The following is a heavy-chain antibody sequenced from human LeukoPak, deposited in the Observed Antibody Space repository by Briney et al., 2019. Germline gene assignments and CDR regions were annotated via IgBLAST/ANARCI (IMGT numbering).Heavy chain of an antibody. J-gene: IGHJ4*02. CDR1: GGSFSGYY. Sequence: PSETLSLTCAVYGGSFSGYYWSWIRQPPGKGLEWIGEINHSGSTNYNPSLKSRVTISVDTSKNQFSLKLSSVTAADTAVYYCARGLIAAAASFDYWGKGTLVTVSS. D-gene: IGHD6-13*01. CDR3: ARGLIAAAASFDY. V-gene: IGHV4-34*01. CDR2: INHSGST.